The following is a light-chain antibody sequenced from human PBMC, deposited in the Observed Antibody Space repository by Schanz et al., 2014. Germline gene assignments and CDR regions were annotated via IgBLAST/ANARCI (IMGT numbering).Light chain of an antibody. CDR2: EAS. Sequence: EAVLTQSPGTLSLSPGERATLSCRASQSVGSSYLAWYQQKPGQAPRLLIYEASSRANGIPDRFSGSGSGTDFTLTISRLEPEDFAVYYCQYPGTFGQGTKVEIK. CDR3: QYPGT. J-gene: IGKJ1*01. V-gene: IGKV3-20*01. CDR1: QSVGSSY.